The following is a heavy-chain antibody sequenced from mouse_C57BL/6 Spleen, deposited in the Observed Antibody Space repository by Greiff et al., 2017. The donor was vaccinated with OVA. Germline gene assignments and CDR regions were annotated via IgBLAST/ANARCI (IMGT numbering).Heavy chain of an antibody. CDR3: ARSANYYAMDY. CDR2: IYPGDGDT. V-gene: IGHV1-82*01. J-gene: IGHJ4*01. CDR1: GYAFSSSW. Sequence: QVQLKESGPELVQPGASVKLSCKASGYAFSSSWMNWVKQRPGKGLEWIGRIYPGDGDTNYNGKFTGKATLTADKSSSTAYMQLSSLTSEDSAVYFCARSANYYAMDYWGQGTSVTVSS.